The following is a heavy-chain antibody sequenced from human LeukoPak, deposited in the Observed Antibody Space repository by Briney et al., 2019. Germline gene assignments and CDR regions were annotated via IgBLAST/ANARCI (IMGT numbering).Heavy chain of an antibody. CDR1: GSSINNNF. V-gene: IGHV4-59*08. D-gene: IGHD3-22*01. Sequence: ETLSLTCTVSGSSINNNFWTWIGQPPRKGLEWIGHIYSTGSAKYNPPLKSRVLISGDTSKNQISLKLTSVTAADTAVYFCARHRDYYDTWGHETLDTVSS. J-gene: IGHJ4*01. CDR3: ARHRDYYDT. CDR2: IYSTGSA.